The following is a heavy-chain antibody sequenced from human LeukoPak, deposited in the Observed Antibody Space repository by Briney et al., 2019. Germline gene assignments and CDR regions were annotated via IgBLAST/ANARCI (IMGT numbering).Heavy chain of an antibody. D-gene: IGHD2-2*01. Sequence: PGRSLRLSCTASGFTFSRYGMHWVRQARGKGLEWVAVISYDGSNTYYVDSVKGRFTISRDNSKNTLYLQMNSLRAEDTAVYYCSRDRHCIGSTCYGLWGQGTRVTVSS. CDR2: ISYDGSNT. CDR3: SRDRHCIGSTCYGL. V-gene: IGHV3-30*03. J-gene: IGHJ4*02. CDR1: GFTFSRYG.